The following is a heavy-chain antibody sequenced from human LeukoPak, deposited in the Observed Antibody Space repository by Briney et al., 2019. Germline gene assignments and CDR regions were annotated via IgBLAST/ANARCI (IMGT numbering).Heavy chain of an antibody. J-gene: IGHJ4*02. CDR3: AKGGATHSHDY. D-gene: IGHD1-26*01. V-gene: IGHV3-21*04. CDR2: ISSSSSYI. Sequence: GGSLRLSCAASGFTFSSYSMNWVRQAPGKGLEWVSSISSSSSYIYYADSVKGRFTISRDNAKNSLYLQMNSPRAEDTAVYYCAKGGATHSHDYWGQGTLVTVSS. CDR1: GFTFSSYS.